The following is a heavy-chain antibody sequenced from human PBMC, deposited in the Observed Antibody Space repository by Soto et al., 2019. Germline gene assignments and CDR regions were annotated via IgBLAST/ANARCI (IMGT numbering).Heavy chain of an antibody. V-gene: IGHV3-23*01. CDR2: ISGSGGST. CDR1: GFTFSSYA. CDR3: AKDNGSGWERYYYYGMDV. J-gene: IGHJ6*02. D-gene: IGHD6-19*01. Sequence: GGSLRLSCAASGFTFSSYAMSWVRQAPGKGLEWVSAISGSGGSTYYADSVKGRFTISRDNSKNTLYLQMNSLRAEDTAVYYCAKDNGSGWERYYYYGMDVWGQGTTVTVSS.